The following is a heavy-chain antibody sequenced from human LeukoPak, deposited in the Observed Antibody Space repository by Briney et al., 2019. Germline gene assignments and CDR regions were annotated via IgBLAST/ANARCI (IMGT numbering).Heavy chain of an antibody. J-gene: IGHJ4*02. V-gene: IGHV4-31*03. D-gene: IGHD6-13*01. CDR3: ARHGGSWTFDY. Sequence: SETLSLTCTVSGGSISRGGYYWSWIRQHPGKGLEWIGYIYYSGSTYYNPSLKSRVTISVDTSKNQFSLKLSSVTAADTAVYYCARHGGSWTFDYWGQGTLVTVSS. CDR1: GGSISRGGYY. CDR2: IYYSGST.